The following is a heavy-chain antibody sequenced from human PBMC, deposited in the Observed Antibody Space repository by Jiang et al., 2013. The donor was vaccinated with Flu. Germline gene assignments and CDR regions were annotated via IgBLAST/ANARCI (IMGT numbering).Heavy chain of an antibody. CDR3: ARGVLPTYYDFWSGYYWGYYFDY. J-gene: IGHJ4*02. Sequence: KPSETLSLTCTVSGGSISSHYWSWIRQPPGKGLEWIGYIYYSGSTNYNPSLKSRVTISVDTSKNQFSLKLSSVTAADTAVYYCARGVLPTYYDFWSGYYWGYYFDYWGQGTLVTVSS. D-gene: IGHD3-3*01. CDR2: IYYSGST. CDR1: GGSISSHY. V-gene: IGHV4-59*11.